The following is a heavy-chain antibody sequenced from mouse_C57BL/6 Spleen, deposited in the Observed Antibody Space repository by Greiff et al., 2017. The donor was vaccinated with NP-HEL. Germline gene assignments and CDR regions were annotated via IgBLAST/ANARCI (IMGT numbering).Heavy chain of an antibody. D-gene: IGHD1-1*01. CDR1: GYTFTEYT. CDR2: FYPGSGSI. V-gene: IGHV1-62-2*01. J-gene: IGHJ2*01. Sequence: VQLQESGAELVKPGASVKLSCKASGYTFTEYTIHWVKQRSGQGLEWIGWFYPGSGSIKYNEKFKDKATLTADKSSSTVYMELSRLTSEDSAVYFFARHEGDYDGSSHYFDDWGQGTTLTVSS. CDR3: ARHEGDYDGSSHYFDD.